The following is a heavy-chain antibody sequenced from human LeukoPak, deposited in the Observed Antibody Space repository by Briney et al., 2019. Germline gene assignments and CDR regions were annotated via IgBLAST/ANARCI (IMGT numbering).Heavy chain of an antibody. Sequence: ASVRVSCKASGGTFSSYAISWVRQAPGQGLEWMGRIIPILGIANYAKKFQGSVTITADKSTSTAYMELSSLRSEDTAVYYCARDRTGYYYDSSGPMGYWGQGTLVTVSS. CDR3: ARDRTGYYYDSSGPMGY. V-gene: IGHV1-69*04. CDR1: GGTFSSYA. D-gene: IGHD3-22*01. J-gene: IGHJ4*02. CDR2: IIPILGIA.